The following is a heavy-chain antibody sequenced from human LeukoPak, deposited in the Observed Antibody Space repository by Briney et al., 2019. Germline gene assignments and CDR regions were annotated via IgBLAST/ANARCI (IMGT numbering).Heavy chain of an antibody. Sequence: PSETLSLTCAVYGGSFSGCYWSWIRQPPGKGLEWIGEINHSGSTNYNPSLKSRVTISVDTSKNQFSLKLSSVTAADTAVYYCARGEDGYNGDWGQGTLVTVSS. D-gene: IGHD5-24*01. CDR2: INHSGST. J-gene: IGHJ4*02. V-gene: IGHV4-34*01. CDR1: GGSFSGCY. CDR3: ARGEDGYNGD.